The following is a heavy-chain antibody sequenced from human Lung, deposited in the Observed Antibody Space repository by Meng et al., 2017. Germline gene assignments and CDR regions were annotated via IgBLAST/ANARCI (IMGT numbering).Heavy chain of an antibody. CDR2: IDPKNGDT. Sequence: GQLVQSAAEVKKPGASVKVSCKPSGYNFPDYYIHWVRQAPGQGLEWMGRIDPKNGDTHYAQKFQGRVTMTGDTSISTAYMDLSGLRSDDTAVYYCARDEDISAAGKLFGDYWGQGTLVTVSS. V-gene: IGHV1-2*06. J-gene: IGHJ4*02. D-gene: IGHD6-13*01. CDR3: ARDEDISAAGKLFGDY. CDR1: GYNFPDYY.